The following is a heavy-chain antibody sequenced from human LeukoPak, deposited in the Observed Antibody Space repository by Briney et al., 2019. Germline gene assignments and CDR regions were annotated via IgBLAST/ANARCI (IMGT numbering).Heavy chain of an antibody. V-gene: IGHV3-30*02. CDR3: AKGRVVEDY. J-gene: IGHJ4*02. CDR1: GFTFSSYG. D-gene: IGHD2-15*01. Sequence: GGSLRLSCAASGFTFSSYGMHWVRQAPGKGLEWVAFIRNDGSNKNYADSVKGRFTISRDNSKNTLYLQMNSLRAEDTAVYYCAKGRVVEDYWGQGTLVTVSS. CDR2: IRNDGSNK.